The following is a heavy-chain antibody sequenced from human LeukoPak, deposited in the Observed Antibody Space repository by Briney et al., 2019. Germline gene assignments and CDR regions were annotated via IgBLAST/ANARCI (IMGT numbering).Heavy chain of an antibody. V-gene: IGHV1-69*05. CDR2: IIPIFGTA. J-gene: IGHJ1*01. D-gene: IGHD1-26*01. CDR1: GGTFSSYA. Sequence: SVKVSCKASGGTFSSYAISWVRQVPGQGLEWMGGIIPIFGTANYAQKFQGRVTITTDESTSTAYMELSSLRSEDTAVYYCASGLGATSEYFQHWGQGTLVTVSS. CDR3: ASGLGATSEYFQH.